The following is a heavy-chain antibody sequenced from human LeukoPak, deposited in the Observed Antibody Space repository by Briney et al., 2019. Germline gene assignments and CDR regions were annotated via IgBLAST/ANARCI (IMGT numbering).Heavy chain of an antibody. CDR3: ARRTLYYYGSGSYLY. J-gene: IGHJ4*02. Sequence: SETLSLTCAVYGGSFSGYYWSWIRQPPGKGLEWIGEINHSGSTNYNPSLKGRVTISVDTSKNQFSLKLSSVTAADTAVYYCARRTLYYYGSGSYLYWGQGTLVTVSS. CDR2: INHSGST. V-gene: IGHV4-34*01. D-gene: IGHD3-10*01. CDR1: GGSFSGYY.